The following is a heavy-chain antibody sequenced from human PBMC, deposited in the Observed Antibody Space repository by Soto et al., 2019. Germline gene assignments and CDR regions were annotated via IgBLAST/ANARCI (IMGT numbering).Heavy chain of an antibody. Sequence: SETLSLTCTVSGGSMTSNYWSWIRQPPGKGLEWIGYIRYSGTTNYNPSLKSRVTLSVDTSKNQFFLNLTSVTAADTAVYYCARDLSPARYHDSNNWFDPWGQGTLVTVSS. V-gene: IGHV4-59*01. CDR2: IRYSGTT. D-gene: IGHD2-2*01. CDR1: GGSMTSNY. J-gene: IGHJ5*02. CDR3: ARDLSPARYHDSNNWFDP.